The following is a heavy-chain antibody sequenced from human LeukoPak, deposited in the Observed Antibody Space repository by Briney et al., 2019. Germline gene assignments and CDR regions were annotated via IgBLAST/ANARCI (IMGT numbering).Heavy chain of an antibody. Sequence: ASVKVSCKASGYTFTGYYMHWVRQAPGQGLEWMGWINPNSGGTNYAQKFQGRVTMTSDTSISPAYMELSRLRFDDTAVYYCARPRDYGDYDAFDIWGQGTMVTVSS. CDR2: INPNSGGT. CDR1: GYTFTGYY. CDR3: ARPRDYGDYDAFDI. D-gene: IGHD4-17*01. V-gene: IGHV1-2*02. J-gene: IGHJ3*02.